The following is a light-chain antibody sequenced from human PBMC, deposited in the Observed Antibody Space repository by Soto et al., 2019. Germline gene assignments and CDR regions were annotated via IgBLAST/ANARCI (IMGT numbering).Light chain of an antibody. V-gene: IGKV1-39*01. CDR3: QQSYSTPWT. CDR2: TAS. CDR1: QSISNY. J-gene: IGKJ1*01. Sequence: DIKLTQSPSSLSASVGDRVTITCRTSQSISNYLNWYQQKPGKAPKLLIYTASSLQSGVPSRFSGSGSWTDFTLTINTLQPEDFATYYCQQSYSTPWTFGQGTKVDIK.